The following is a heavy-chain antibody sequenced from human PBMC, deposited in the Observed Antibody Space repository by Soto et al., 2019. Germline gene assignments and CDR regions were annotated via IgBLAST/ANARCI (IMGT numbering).Heavy chain of an antibody. J-gene: IGHJ4*02. Sequence: EVQLVESGGGLVQPGRSLRLSCAASGFTFDDYAMHWVRQAPGKGLEWVSGISWNSGSIGYAGSVKGRFTISRDNAKNSLCLQMNGLRAEDTALYYCAKMAVGATSPFDYWGQGTLVTVSS. V-gene: IGHV3-9*01. D-gene: IGHD1-26*01. CDR2: ISWNSGSI. CDR1: GFTFDDYA. CDR3: AKMAVGATSPFDY.